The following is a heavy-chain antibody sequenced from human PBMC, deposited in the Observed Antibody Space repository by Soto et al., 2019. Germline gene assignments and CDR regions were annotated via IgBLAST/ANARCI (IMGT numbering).Heavy chain of an antibody. CDR3: ARSDYGGNFDFDY. D-gene: IGHD4-17*01. Sequence: QVQLRESGPGLVKPSETLSLTCTVSGGSISSYYWSWIRQPPGKGLEWIGYIYYSGSTNYNPSLKSRVTISVDTSKNQFSLKLSSVTAADTAVYYCARSDYGGNFDFDYWGQGTLVTVSS. CDR1: GGSISSYY. V-gene: IGHV4-59*01. J-gene: IGHJ4*02. CDR2: IYYSGST.